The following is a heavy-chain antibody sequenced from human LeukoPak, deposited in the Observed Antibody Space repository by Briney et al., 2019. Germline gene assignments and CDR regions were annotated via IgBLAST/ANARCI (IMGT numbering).Heavy chain of an antibody. D-gene: IGHD3-22*01. CDR1: GGSISSSSYY. Sequence: SETLSLTCTVSGGSISSSSYYWGWIRQPPGKGLEWIGSIYYSGSTYYNPSLKSRVTISVDTSKNQFSLRLSSVIAADTAVYYCARGRDSRGYQFMGFDSWGQGTLVTVSS. CDR3: ARGRDSRGYQFMGFDS. V-gene: IGHV4-39*07. CDR2: IYYSGST. J-gene: IGHJ4*02.